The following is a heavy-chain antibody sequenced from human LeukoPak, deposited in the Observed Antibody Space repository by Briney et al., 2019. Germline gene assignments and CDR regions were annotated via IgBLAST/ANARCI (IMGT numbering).Heavy chain of an antibody. CDR1: GDSISSYY. J-gene: IGHJ4*02. D-gene: IGHD1-26*01. V-gene: IGHV4-4*07. CDR3: ARHGGSYSFDY. CDR2: IYSSGST. Sequence: SETLSLTCTVFGDSISSYYWSWIRQPAGKGLEWIGRIYSSGSTNYNPSLKSRVTMSVDTSKNQFSLKLSSVTAADTAAYYCARHGGSYSFDYWGQGTLVTVSS.